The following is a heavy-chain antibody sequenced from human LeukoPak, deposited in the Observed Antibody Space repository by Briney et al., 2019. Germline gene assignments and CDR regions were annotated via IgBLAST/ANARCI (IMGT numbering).Heavy chain of an antibody. Sequence: GGSLRLSCAASGFTFSSYWMSWVRQAPGKGLEWVANIKQDGSEKYYVDSVKGRFTISRDNAKNSLYLQMNSLRAEDTALYYCAKDSSSRGEGSFDYWGQGTLVTVSS. V-gene: IGHV3-7*03. CDR3: AKDSSSRGEGSFDY. J-gene: IGHJ4*02. D-gene: IGHD6-13*01. CDR2: IKQDGSEK. CDR1: GFTFSSYW.